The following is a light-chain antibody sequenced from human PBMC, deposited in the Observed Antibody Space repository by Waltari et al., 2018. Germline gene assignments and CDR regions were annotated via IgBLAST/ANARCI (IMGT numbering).Light chain of an antibody. Sequence: DIAMTQTPFSLPVTPGEPACIPCRYSQSLLHRNGNNYLEWYLQKPGQSPQLLFYLGSNRASGVPDRFSASGSGTDFTLKVSRVEAEDVGVYYCMQSLLALWTFGQGTKVEIK. CDR1: QSLLHRNGNNY. J-gene: IGKJ1*01. CDR3: MQSLLALWT. CDR2: LGS. V-gene: IGKV2-28*01.